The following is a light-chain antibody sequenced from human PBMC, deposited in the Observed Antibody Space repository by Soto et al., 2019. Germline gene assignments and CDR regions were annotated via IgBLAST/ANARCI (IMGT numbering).Light chain of an antibody. Sequence: DIQMTQSPSSLSASVGDRVTISCRTSQNISNSLNWYQQKPGKAPKLLIYAASSLQSGVPSRFSGSGSGTDFTLTVSSLQSEDFATYYCQQSYSTPLTFGGGTKVEIK. J-gene: IGKJ4*01. CDR1: QNISNS. V-gene: IGKV1-39*01. CDR2: AAS. CDR3: QQSYSTPLT.